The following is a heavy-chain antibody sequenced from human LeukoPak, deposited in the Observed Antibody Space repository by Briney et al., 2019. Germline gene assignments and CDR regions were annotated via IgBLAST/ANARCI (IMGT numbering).Heavy chain of an antibody. CDR1: GFTFDDYT. CDR3: AKNGYRYSSSWYAENSSGRRKPRENYYYYMDV. D-gene: IGHD6-13*01. CDR2: ISWDGGST. J-gene: IGHJ6*03. Sequence: GGSLRLSCAASGFTFDDYTMHWVRQAPGKGLEWVSLISWDGGSTYYADSVKGRFTISRDNSKNSLYLQMNSLRTEDTALYYCAKNGYRYSSSWYAENSSGRRKPRENYYYYMDVWGKGTTVTVSS. V-gene: IGHV3-43*01.